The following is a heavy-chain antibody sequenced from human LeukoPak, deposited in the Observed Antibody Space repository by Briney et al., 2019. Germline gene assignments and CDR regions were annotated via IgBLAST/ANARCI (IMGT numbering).Heavy chain of an antibody. CDR1: GYTFTSYG. CDR2: ISAYNGNT. V-gene: IGHV1-18*01. J-gene: IGHJ4*02. D-gene: IGHD3-3*01. Sequence: ASVKVSCKASGYTFTSYGTSWVRQAPGQGLEWMGWISAYNGNTNYAQKLQGRVTMTTDTSTSTAYMELRSLRSDDTAVYYCARDPADRYYDFWSGYAKGGSFDYWGQGTLVTVSS. CDR3: ARDPADRYYDFWSGYAKGGSFDY.